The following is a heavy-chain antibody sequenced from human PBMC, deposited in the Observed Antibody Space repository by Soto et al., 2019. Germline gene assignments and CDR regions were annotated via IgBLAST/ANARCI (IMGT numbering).Heavy chain of an antibody. V-gene: IGHV1-2*02. CDR2: INPNSGGT. J-gene: IGHJ4*02. CDR1: GYTFTGYY. Sequence: ASVKVSCKASGYTFTGYYMHWVRQAPGQGLEWMGWINPNSGGTNYAQKFQGRVTMTRDTSISTAYMELSRLRSDDTAVYYCARDMDSKRGRYFDYWGQGTLVTVSS. D-gene: IGHD3-22*01. CDR3: ARDMDSKRGRYFDY.